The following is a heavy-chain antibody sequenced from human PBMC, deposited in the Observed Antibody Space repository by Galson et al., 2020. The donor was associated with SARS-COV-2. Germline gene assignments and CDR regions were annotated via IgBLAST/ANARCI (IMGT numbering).Heavy chain of an antibody. CDR2: IFPGDSDS. J-gene: IGHJ4*02. Sequence: GESLKISCKASGYSFTNYWIGWVRQMPGKGLEWMGMIFPGDSDSRYNPSFQGRVTLSVDTTTSAAHLQWTSLRASDTAVYFCARLDSDHYFDSWGQGTLVAVSS. CDR1: GYSFTNYW. CDR3: ARLDSDHYFDS. D-gene: IGHD5-18*01. V-gene: IGHV5-51*01.